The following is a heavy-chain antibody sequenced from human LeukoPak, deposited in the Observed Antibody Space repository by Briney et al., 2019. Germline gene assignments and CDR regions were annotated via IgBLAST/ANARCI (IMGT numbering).Heavy chain of an antibody. CDR2: INPNSGGT. V-gene: IGHV1-2*02. J-gene: IGHJ4*02. D-gene: IGHD3-10*01. Sequence: ASVKVSCKASGYTFTGYYMHWVRQAPGQGLEWMGWINPNSGGTNYAQKFQGRVTMTRDTSISTAYMELSRLRSDDTAVYYCAREKWFGELSDYWGQGTLVTVSS. CDR1: GYTFTGYY. CDR3: AREKWFGELSDY.